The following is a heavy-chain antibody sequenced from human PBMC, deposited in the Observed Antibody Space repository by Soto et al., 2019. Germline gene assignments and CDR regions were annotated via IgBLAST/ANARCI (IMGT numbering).Heavy chain of an antibody. CDR3: AKDTGSSTSNTYFDY. J-gene: IGHJ4*02. Sequence: EVQLVESGGGLVQPGRSLRLSCAASGFTFDDYAMHWVRQAPGKGLEWVSGISWNSGSIGYADSVKGRFTISRDNAKNSLYLQMNSLRAEDTALYYCAKDTGSSTSNTYFDYWGQGTLVTVSS. CDR1: GFTFDDYA. CDR2: ISWNSGSI. D-gene: IGHD2-2*01. V-gene: IGHV3-9*01.